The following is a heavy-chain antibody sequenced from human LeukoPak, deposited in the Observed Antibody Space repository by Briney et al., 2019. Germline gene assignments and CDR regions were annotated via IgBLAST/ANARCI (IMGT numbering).Heavy chain of an antibody. V-gene: IGHV1-2*02. Sequence: GASVKVSCKASGYTFTGYYMHWVRQAPGQGLEWMGWINPNSGGTNYAQRFQGRVTMTRDTSISTAYMELSRLRSDDTAVYYCARGLHGAVADLNMDVWGKGTTVTVSS. D-gene: IGHD6-19*01. J-gene: IGHJ6*03. CDR3: ARGLHGAVADLNMDV. CDR2: INPNSGGT. CDR1: GYTFTGYY.